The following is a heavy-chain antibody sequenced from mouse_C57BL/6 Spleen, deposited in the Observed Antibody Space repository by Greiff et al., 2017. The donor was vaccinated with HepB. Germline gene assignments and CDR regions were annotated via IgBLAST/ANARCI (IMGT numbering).Heavy chain of an antibody. D-gene: IGHD2-4*01. Sequence: EVQLQQSGPELVKPGASVKISCKASGYTFTDYYMNWVKQSHGKSLEWIGDINPNNGGTSYNQKFKGKATLTVDKSSSTAYMELRSLTSEDSAVYYCARGLYYDYGGFAYWGQGTLVTVSA. V-gene: IGHV1-26*01. CDR3: ARGLYYDYGGFAY. CDR2: INPNNGGT. CDR1: GYTFTDYY. J-gene: IGHJ3*01.